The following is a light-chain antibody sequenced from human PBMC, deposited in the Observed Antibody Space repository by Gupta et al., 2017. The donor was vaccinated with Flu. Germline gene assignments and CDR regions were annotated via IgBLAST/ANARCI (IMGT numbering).Light chain of an antibody. J-gene: IGLJ2*01. CDR2: GNT. V-gene: IGLV1-40*01. CDR3: QSYDSSLSAVV. CDR1: SSNIGAYCD. Sequence: QSVLTQPPSVSAAPRQRVTLSCTGSSSNIGAYCDVYWYQQLPGTAPKLIIFGNTNRPSGVPDRFSGSQCGTSASLVITCRQAGDEADYYCQSYDSSLSAVVFGGGTKLTVL.